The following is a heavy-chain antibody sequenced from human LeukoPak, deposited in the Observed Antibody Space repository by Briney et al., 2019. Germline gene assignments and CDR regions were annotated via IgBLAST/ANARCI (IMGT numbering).Heavy chain of an antibody. D-gene: IGHD6-13*01. CDR3: ARAVSRQPDTFDY. CDR2: ISGSGSTI. V-gene: IGHV3-11*04. CDR1: GFTFSDYY. Sequence: GGSLGLSCAASGFTFSDYYMTWIRQAPGKGLEWVSYISGSGSTIYYADSVKGRFTISRDNAKNSLYLQMNSLRAEDTAVFYCARAVSRQPDTFDYWGQGTLVIVSS. J-gene: IGHJ4*02.